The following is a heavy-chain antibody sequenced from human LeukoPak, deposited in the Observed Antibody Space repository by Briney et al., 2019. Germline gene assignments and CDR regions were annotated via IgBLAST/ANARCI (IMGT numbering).Heavy chain of an antibody. V-gene: IGHV1-69*02. CDR2: IIPLFGIV. D-gene: IGHD5-18*01. CDR1: GGTFSSHT. CDR3: ARIPSGDVDTAMVMYYHYGMDV. Sequence: GSSAKVSCKASGGTFSSHTISWVRQAPEQGLEWMERIIPLFGIVNYAQKFQDRDTITADKSTRTAYMEVSSLRSEDTAVYYCARIPSGDVDTAMVMYYHYGMDVWGQGTTVTVSS. J-gene: IGHJ6*02.